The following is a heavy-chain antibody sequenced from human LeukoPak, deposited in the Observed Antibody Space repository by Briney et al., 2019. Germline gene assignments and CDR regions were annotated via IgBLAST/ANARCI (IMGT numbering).Heavy chain of an antibody. CDR2: IWYDGSNK. J-gene: IGHJ6*02. CDR1: GFTVSSNY. Sequence: GGSLRLSCAASGFTVSSNYMSWVRQAPGKGLEWVAVIWYDGSNKYYADSVKGRFTISRDNSKNTLYLQMNSLRAEDTAVYYCARDLGLEGATRRYYYGMDVWGQGTTVTVSS. D-gene: IGHD1-26*01. CDR3: ARDLGLEGATRRYYYGMDV. V-gene: IGHV3-33*08.